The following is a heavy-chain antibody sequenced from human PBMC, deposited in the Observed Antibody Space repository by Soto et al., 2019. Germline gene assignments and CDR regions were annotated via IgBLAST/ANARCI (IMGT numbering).Heavy chain of an antibody. CDR2: ISSSGNSI. J-gene: IGHJ5*02. D-gene: IGHD4-17*01. CDR1: GFSFSDCY. CDR3: VRDDDYGGTNNWFDP. Sequence: QEQLVESGGGVVKPGGSLRLSCTASGFSFSDCYMSWIRQAPGKGLECIAYISSSGNSIYYADSVKGRFTVSRDNAKNSLYLHMNSLTAEDTAMYYCVRDDDYGGTNNWFDPWGQGTLVTVSS. V-gene: IGHV3-11*01.